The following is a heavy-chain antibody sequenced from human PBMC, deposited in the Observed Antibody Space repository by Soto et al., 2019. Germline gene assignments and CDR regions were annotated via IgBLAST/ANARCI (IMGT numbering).Heavy chain of an antibody. D-gene: IGHD2-2*01. CDR2: INTGDGNT. CDR1: AYTFTSYA. CDR3: ARDRVVIEPSAAINWFDP. J-gene: IGHJ5*02. Sequence: QVQLVQSGAEVKKPGASVKVSCQASAYTFTSYAIHWVRQAPGHRLEWMGWINTGDGNTRYSQQFQGRVTITRDTXAXTAXMELSSLRSEDTAVYYCARDRVVIEPSAAINWFDPWGQGTLVTVSS. V-gene: IGHV1-3*04.